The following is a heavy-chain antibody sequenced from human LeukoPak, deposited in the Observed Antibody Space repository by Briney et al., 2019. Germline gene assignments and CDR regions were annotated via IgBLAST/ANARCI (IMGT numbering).Heavy chain of an antibody. V-gene: IGHV4-59*08. CDR2: IYYSGST. CDR1: GGSISSYY. Sequence: SETLSLTCTVSGGSISSYYWSWIRQPPGEGLEWIGYIYYSGSTNYNPSLKSRVTISVDTSKNQFSLKLSSVTAADTAVYYCARWDRRDSTVDYWGQGTLVTVSS. CDR3: ARWDRRDSTVDY. D-gene: IGHD2-2*01. J-gene: IGHJ4*02.